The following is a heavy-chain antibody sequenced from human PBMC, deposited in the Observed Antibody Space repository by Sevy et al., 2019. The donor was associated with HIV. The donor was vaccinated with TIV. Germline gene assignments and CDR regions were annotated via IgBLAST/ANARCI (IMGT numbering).Heavy chain of an antibody. J-gene: IGHJ6*02. Sequence: GGSLRLSCAASGFTFSSYAMHWVRQAPGKGLEWVAVISYDGSNKYYADSVKGRFTISRDNSKNTLYLQMNSLRAEDTAVYYCARSYDFWSGYYTDYYYGMDVWGQWTTVTGSS. D-gene: IGHD3-3*01. CDR1: GFTFSSYA. V-gene: IGHV3-30-3*01. CDR3: ARSYDFWSGYYTDYYYGMDV. CDR2: ISYDGSNK.